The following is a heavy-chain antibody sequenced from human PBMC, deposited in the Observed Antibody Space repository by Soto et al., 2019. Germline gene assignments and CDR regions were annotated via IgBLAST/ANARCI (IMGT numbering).Heavy chain of an antibody. J-gene: IGHJ6*02. CDR2: ISYDGSNK. V-gene: IGHV3-30*03. CDR3: ARDRPSAAAIYYYGMDV. CDR1: GFTFSNYG. Sequence: GGSLRLSCAASGFTFSNYGMHWVRQAPGKGLEWVAVISYDGSNKYYADSVKGRFTISRDNSKNTLYLQMNSLRAEDTAVYYCARDRPSAAAIYYYGMDVWGQGTTVTVSS. D-gene: IGHD6-13*01.